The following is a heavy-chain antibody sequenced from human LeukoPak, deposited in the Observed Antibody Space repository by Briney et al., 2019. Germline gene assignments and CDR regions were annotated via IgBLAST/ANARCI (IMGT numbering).Heavy chain of an antibody. CDR1: GFTFSSYA. V-gene: IGHV3-23*01. CDR2: ISGSSGST. CDR3: AKDRSVAGTVDY. D-gene: IGHD6-19*01. J-gene: IGHJ4*02. Sequence: GGSLRLSCAASGFTFSSYAMSWVRQAPGKGLEWVSAISGSSGSTYYADSVKGRFTISRDNSKNTLYLQMNSLRAEDTAVYYCAKDRSVAGTVDYWGQGTLVTVSS.